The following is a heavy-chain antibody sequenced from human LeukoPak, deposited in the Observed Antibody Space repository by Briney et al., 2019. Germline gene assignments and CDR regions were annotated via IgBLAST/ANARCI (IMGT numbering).Heavy chain of an antibody. CDR3: ARGGYYDSRGYLDY. CDR1: GFTFSSYA. Sequence: GGSLRHSCAASGFTFSSYAMHWVRQTPGKGLEWVAVVSYDGSNKYYADSVKGRFTISRDNSKNTLYLQMNSLRPEDTAVYYCARGGYYDSRGYLDYWGQGTLVTVSS. J-gene: IGHJ4*02. V-gene: IGHV3-30-3*01. D-gene: IGHD3-22*01. CDR2: VSYDGSNK.